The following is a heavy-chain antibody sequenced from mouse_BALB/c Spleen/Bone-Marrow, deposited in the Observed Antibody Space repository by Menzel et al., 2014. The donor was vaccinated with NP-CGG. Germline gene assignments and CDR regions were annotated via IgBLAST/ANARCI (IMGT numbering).Heavy chain of an antibody. CDR3: ARDYYGSSHFDY. J-gene: IGHJ2*01. CDR2: ISGGGSM. CDR1: GFTFSSFV. Sequence: DVQLVESGGGLVQPGGSLKLSCAASGFTFSSFVMSWVRQTPEKRLEWVASISGGGSMYYSDSVKGRFIISRDNARNILYLQMSSLRSEDTAMYDCARDYYGSSHFDYWGQGSTLTVSS. D-gene: IGHD1-1*01. V-gene: IGHV5-6-5*01.